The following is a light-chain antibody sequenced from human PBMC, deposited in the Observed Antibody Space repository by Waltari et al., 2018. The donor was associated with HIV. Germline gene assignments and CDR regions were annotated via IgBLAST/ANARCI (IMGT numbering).Light chain of an antibody. CDR3: QQYYGTPYT. V-gene: IGKV4-1*01. CDR2: WAS. CDR1: QSILSTAGNRHY. J-gene: IGKJ2*01. Sequence: DIVMTQSPDSLAVSLGDRATINCKSSQSILSTAGNRHYLAWYQQRPGQAPNLLIYWASTRESGVPDRFSGSGSGTDFTLTISSLQAEDVAVYYCQQYYGTPYTFGQGTKLDI.